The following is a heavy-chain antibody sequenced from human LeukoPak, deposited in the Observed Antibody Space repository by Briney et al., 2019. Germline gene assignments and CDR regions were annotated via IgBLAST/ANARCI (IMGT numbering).Heavy chain of an antibody. D-gene: IGHD3-10*01. J-gene: IGHJ6*04. Sequence: GGSLRLSCAASGFTFSNYAMYWVRQTPGKGLKWVAVMSHDGSNEYYADSVKGRFTISRDNAKNSLYLQMNSLRAEDTAVYYCARAPPRRLLWFGMDVWGKGTTVTVSS. V-gene: IGHV3-30-3*01. CDR3: ARAPPRRLLWFGMDV. CDR1: GFTFSNYA. CDR2: MSHDGSNE.